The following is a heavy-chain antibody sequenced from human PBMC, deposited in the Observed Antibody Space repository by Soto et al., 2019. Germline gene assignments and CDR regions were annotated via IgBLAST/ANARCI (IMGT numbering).Heavy chain of an antibody. CDR1: GGSISSYF. D-gene: IGHD3-10*01. V-gene: IGHV4-59*01. CDR3: AKDFYYGSGSYYEPRYYFDY. Sequence: PSETLSLTCTVSGGSISSYFWSWIRQPPGKGLEWIGYIYYSGSTNYNPSLKSRVTISVDTSKNQFSLKLSSVTAADTAVYYCAKDFYYGSGSYYEPRYYFDYWGQGTRVTVSS. CDR2: IYYSGST. J-gene: IGHJ4*02.